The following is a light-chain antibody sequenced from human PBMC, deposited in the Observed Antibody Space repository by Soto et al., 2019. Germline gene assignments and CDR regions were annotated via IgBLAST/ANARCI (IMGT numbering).Light chain of an antibody. Sequence: QAVVTQEPSLTVSPGGTVTLTCASSTGAVNSGYYPNWFQQKPGQAPRPLIYSTNNKYSWTPARFSGSLLGGKAALILSGVQPEDEADYYCLLFHDDSQGIFGGGTKLTVL. J-gene: IGLJ2*01. V-gene: IGLV7-43*01. CDR3: LLFHDDSQGI. CDR2: STN. CDR1: TGAVNSGYY.